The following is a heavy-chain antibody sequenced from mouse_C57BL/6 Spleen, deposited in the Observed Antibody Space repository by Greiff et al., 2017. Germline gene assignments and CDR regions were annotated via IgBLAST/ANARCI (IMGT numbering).Heavy chain of an antibody. CDR1: GYTFTSYW. CDR3: ARYDYGSIYYAMDY. CDR2: IDPNSGGT. Sequence: QVHVKQPGAELVKPGASVKLSCKASGYTFTSYWMHWVKQRPGRGLEWIGRIDPNSGGTKYNEKFKSKATLTVDKPSSTAYMQLSSLTSEDSAVYYCARYDYGSIYYAMDYWGQGTSVTVSS. V-gene: IGHV1-72*01. J-gene: IGHJ4*01. D-gene: IGHD1-1*01.